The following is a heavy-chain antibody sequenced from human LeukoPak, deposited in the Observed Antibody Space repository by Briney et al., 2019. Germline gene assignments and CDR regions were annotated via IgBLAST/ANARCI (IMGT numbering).Heavy chain of an antibody. V-gene: IGHV3-7*01. CDR2: IKQDGSEK. D-gene: IGHD5-24*01. Sequence: GGSLRLSCTTSGFTFSSFWMSWVRRAPGKGLEWVANIKQDGSEKYYVESVKGRFTISRDNAKNSLSLQMDSLRADDTAVYYCARDGYNYVLDCWGQGTLVTVSS. CDR3: ARDGYNYVLDC. CDR1: GFTFSSFW. J-gene: IGHJ4*02.